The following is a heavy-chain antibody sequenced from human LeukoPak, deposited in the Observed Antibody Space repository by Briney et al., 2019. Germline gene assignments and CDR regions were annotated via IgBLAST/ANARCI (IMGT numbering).Heavy chain of an antibody. D-gene: IGHD5-24*01. J-gene: IGHJ6*03. CDR1: GFTFSSYW. CDR3: VRDRANYYYYYYMDV. Sequence: PGGSLRLSCAASGFTFSSYWMHWVRQAPGKGLVWVSRINTDGSSTSYADSVKGRFTISRDNAKNTLYLQMNSLRAEDTAVYYCVRDRANYYYYYYMDVWGKGTTVTVSS. V-gene: IGHV3-74*01. CDR2: INTDGSST.